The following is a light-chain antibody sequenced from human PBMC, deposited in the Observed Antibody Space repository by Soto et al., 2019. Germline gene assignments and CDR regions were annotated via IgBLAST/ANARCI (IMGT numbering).Light chain of an antibody. CDR3: QQYNNLST. CDR2: DAT. J-gene: IGKJ1*01. Sequence: DIQMTKSPSTLSASVGDRVTITCRASQSSRYWVAWYQHKPGKAPKLLIYDATTLESGVPTRFSGSGSGTEFTLTISSLHPDDFATYYCQQYNNLSTFGQGTKVDIK. CDR1: QSSRYW. V-gene: IGKV1-5*01.